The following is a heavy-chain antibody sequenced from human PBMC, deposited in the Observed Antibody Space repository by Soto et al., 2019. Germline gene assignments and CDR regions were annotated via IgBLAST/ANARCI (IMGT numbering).Heavy chain of an antibody. J-gene: IGHJ3*02. V-gene: IGHV3-23*01. CDR1: GFTFSSYA. Sequence: EVPLLESGGGLVQPGGSLRLSCAASGFTFSSYAMSWVRQAPGKGLEWVSAISGSGGSTYYADSVKGRFTISRDNXXNTLYMQMNSLRAEDTAVYYCAKANTMAVRPAFDIWGQGTMVTVSS. D-gene: IGHD3-10*01. CDR3: AKANTMAVRPAFDI. CDR2: ISGSGGST.